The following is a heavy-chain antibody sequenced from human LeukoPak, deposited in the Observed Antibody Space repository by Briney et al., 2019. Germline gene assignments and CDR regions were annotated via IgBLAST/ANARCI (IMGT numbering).Heavy chain of an antibody. V-gene: IGHV3-23*01. D-gene: IGHD6-19*01. CDR3: AKDRDPGYSSGWYDAFDV. CDR2: ISGSGGST. J-gene: IGHJ3*01. Sequence: PGGSLRLSCAASGSTFSSYAMSWVRQAPGKGLEWVSAISGSGGSTYYADSVKGRFTISRDNSKNTLYLQMNSLRAEDTAVYYCAKDRDPGYSSGWYDAFDVWGQGTMVTVSS. CDR1: GSTFSSYA.